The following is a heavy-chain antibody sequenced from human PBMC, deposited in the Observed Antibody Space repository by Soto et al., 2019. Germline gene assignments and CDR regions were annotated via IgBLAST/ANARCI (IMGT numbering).Heavy chain of an antibody. CDR1: GASISRSPYC. Sequence: LSLTCTVSGASISRSPYCWAWIRQPPGKGLEWVGSLCYSGNYYRPSLKSRVTISVDTSKNQLSLNLSSVTAADTAIYYCSRRAPEGFDPRGQGTLVTVS. CDR3: SRRAPEGFDP. V-gene: IGHV4-39*01. J-gene: IGHJ5*02. CDR2: LCYSGN.